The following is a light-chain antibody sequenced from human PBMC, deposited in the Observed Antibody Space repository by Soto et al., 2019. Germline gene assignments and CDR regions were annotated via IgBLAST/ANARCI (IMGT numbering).Light chain of an antibody. CDR1: QTISSW. CDR3: QQYGNPRMT. Sequence: DIQMTQSPSTLSGSVGDRVTIACRASQTISSWLAWYQQKPGKAPKLLIYKASTLKSGVPSRFSGSGSGTEFTLTISSLQPEDFALYFCQQYGNPRMTFGQGTRLEIK. CDR2: KAS. J-gene: IGKJ5*01. V-gene: IGKV1-5*03.